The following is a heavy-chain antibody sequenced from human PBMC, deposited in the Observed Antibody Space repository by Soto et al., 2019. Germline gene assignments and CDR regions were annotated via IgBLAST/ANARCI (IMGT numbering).Heavy chain of an antibody. CDR2: IYHSGST. Sequence: SETLSLTCAVSGGSISRSNWWSWVRQPPGKGLEWIGEIYHSGSTNYNPSLKSRVTISVDKSKNQFSLNLSSLTAADTAVYYCARSITFDWLFFDNWGQGTLVTVSS. D-gene: IGHD3-9*01. CDR3: ARSITFDWLFFDN. J-gene: IGHJ4*02. V-gene: IGHV4-4*02. CDR1: GGSISRSNW.